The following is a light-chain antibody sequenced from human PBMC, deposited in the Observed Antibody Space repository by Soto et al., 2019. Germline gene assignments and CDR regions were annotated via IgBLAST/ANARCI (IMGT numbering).Light chain of an antibody. V-gene: IGLV2-14*01. CDR2: HVS. J-gene: IGLJ1*01. CDR1: STDVGGYNY. CDR3: YSYTTSSTYV. Sequence: QTVLTQPASANGSPGEAGTISCTGTSTDVGGYNYVSWYQQHPAKVPKLMIYHVSNRPSGVSDRFSGSKSGNTASLTISGLQAEDEADYYCYSYTTSSTYVFGTGTKVTVL.